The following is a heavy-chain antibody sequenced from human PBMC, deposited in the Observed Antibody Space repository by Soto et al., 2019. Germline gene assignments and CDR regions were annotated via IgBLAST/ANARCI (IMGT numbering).Heavy chain of an antibody. CDR1: GFTFSTYW. D-gene: IGHD2-2*01. Sequence: EVQLVQSGGDLVQPGGSLRLSCVASGFTFSTYWMTWVRQAPGMGLEWVAGIKEDGSEEVYVDSVKGRFSISRDNAKTSLYLQLNSLRAEDTAVYYCATAISSPFSKFDYWGQGSLVTVSS. J-gene: IGHJ4*02. V-gene: IGHV3-7*01. CDR2: IKEDGSEE. CDR3: ATAISSPFSKFDY.